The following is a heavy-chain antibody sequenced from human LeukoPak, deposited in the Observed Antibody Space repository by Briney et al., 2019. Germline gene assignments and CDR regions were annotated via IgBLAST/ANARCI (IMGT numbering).Heavy chain of an antibody. CDR3: ASGDSAVTFFDY. CDR2: ISSSSYI. V-gene: IGHV3-21*01. CDR1: GFTFSDYR. J-gene: IGHJ4*02. Sequence: PGGSLRLSCAASGFTFSDYRMNWVRQAPGKGLEWVSSISSSSYIYYADSLKGRFTISRDNAKSSLYLQMNSLRAEDTAVYYCASGDSAVTFFDYWGQGTLVTVSS. D-gene: IGHD4-17*01.